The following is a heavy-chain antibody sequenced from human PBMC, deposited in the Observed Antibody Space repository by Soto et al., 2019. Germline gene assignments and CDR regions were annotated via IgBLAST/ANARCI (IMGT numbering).Heavy chain of an antibody. J-gene: IGHJ6*02. CDR1: GYTFTSYD. D-gene: IGHD6-19*01. CDR3: ARWVGPIAVAGPSYYYYGMDV. Sequence: ASVKVSCKASGYTFTSYDINWVRQATGQGLEWMGWMNPKSGNTGYAQKFQGRVTMTRNTSISTAYMELSSLRSEDTAVYYCARWVGPIAVAGPSYYYYGMDVWGQGTTVTVSS. V-gene: IGHV1-8*01. CDR2: MNPKSGNT.